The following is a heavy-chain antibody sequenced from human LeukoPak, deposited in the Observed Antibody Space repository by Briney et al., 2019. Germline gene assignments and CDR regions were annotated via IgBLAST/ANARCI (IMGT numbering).Heavy chain of an antibody. CDR1: GYSFTSYW. CDR2: IYPGDSDT. D-gene: IGHD3-22*01. CDR3: ARSISYYYDSSGSPGYFDY. Sequence: GESLKISCMGSGYSFTSYWIGWVRQMPGKGLEWMGIIYPGDSDTRYSPSFQGQVTISADKSISTAYLQWSSLKASDTAMYYCARSISYYYDSSGSPGYFDYWSQGTLVTVSS. J-gene: IGHJ4*02. V-gene: IGHV5-51*01.